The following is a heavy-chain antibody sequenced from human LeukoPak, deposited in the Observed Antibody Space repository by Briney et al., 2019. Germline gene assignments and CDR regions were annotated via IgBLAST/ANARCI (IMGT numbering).Heavy chain of an antibody. D-gene: IGHD6-13*01. CDR2: FSSSGST. CDR1: GDSISYFY. V-gene: IGHV4-4*07. J-gene: IGHJ6*03. CDR3: ARGTSAAGTTHLYYMDV. Sequence: PSETLSLTCSVSGDSISYFYWSWIRQAAGKGLEWIGRFSSSGSTDYNASLKSRVTMSVDTSKNQLSLKLSSVTAADTAVYYCARGTSAAGTTHLYYMDVWGKGTTVTVSS.